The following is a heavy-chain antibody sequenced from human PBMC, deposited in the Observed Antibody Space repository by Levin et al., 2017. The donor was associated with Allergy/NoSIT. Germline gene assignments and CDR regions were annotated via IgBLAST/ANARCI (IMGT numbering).Heavy chain of an antibody. V-gene: IGHV3-23*01. J-gene: IGHJ4*02. CDR1: GFSFTTYA. CDR3: AKDLHGIHPSGGFDF. Sequence: PGGSLRLSCAASGFSFTTYAMSWVRQTPGKGLDWVTGVSGTGAGTYYADSVKGRFIISRDISKNILYLQMNSLRAGDTALYYCAKDLHGIHPSGGFDFGGQGTLVTVSS. D-gene: IGHD4-23*01. CDR2: VSGTGAGT.